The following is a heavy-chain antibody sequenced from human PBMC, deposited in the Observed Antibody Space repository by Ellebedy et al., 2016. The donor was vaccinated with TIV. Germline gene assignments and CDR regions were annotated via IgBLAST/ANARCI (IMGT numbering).Heavy chain of an antibody. CDR3: ARHGGYSFSPLNY. J-gene: IGHJ4*02. V-gene: IGHV5-51*01. CDR2: IYPGDSDS. CDR1: GYTFTNYW. Sequence: GESLKISCKVSGYTFTNYWIGWVRQMPGKALEWMGIIYPGDSDSRYNPSFRGQVTMSVDKSITTAYLQWSSLKASDTAMYYCARHGGYSFSPLNYWGQGTLVTVSS. D-gene: IGHD2-2*02.